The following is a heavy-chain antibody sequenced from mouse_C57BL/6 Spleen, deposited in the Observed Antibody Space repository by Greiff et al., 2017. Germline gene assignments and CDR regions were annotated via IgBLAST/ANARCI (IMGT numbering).Heavy chain of an antibody. CDR3: ARQGWDYWYFDV. CDR2: IYPGDGDT. CDR1: GYAFSSYW. V-gene: IGHV1-80*01. J-gene: IGHJ1*03. D-gene: IGHD1-1*02. Sequence: VQLQQSGAELVKPGASVKISCKASGYAFSSYWMNWVKQRPGKGLEWIGQIYPGDGDTNYNGKFKGKATLTADKSSSTAYMQLSSLTSEDSAVYFCARQGWDYWYFDVWGTGTTVTVSS.